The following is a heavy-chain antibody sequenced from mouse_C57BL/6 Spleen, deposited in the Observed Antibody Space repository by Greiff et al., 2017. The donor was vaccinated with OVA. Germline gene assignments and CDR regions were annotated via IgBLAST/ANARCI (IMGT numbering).Heavy chain of an antibody. V-gene: IGHV5-17*01. Sequence: EVKLEESGGGLVKPGGSLKLSCAASGFTFSDYGMHWVRQAPVKGLEWVAYISSGSSTIYYADTVTGRFTLSRDNAKNTLFLQMNSQRSEDTAMYYCATYYDGGGEDYAMDYWGQGTSVTVSS. CDR1: GFTFSDYG. J-gene: IGHJ4*01. CDR2: ISSGSSTI. CDR3: ATYYDGGGEDYAMDY. D-gene: IGHD1-1*01.